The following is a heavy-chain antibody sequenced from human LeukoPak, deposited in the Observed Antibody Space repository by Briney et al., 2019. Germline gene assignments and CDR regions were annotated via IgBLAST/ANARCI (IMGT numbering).Heavy chain of an antibody. CDR2: IWYDGSNK. Sequence: GGSLRLSCAASGFTFSSYGMHWVRQAPGKGLEWVAVIWYDGSNKYYADSVKGRFTISRDNSKNTLYLQMNSLRAEDPAVYYCARDLRSSSWPNWFDPWGQGTLVTVSS. D-gene: IGHD6-13*01. CDR3: ARDLRSSSWPNWFDP. CDR1: GFTFSSYG. J-gene: IGHJ5*02. V-gene: IGHV3-33*01.